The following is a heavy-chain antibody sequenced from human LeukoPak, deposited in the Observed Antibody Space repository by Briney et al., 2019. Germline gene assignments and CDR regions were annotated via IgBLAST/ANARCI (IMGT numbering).Heavy chain of an antibody. CDR1: GDSISNGVKY. CDR2: IYHSGRS. V-gene: IGHV4-31*03. Sequence: SETLSLTCTVSGDSISNGVKYWSCIRQHPGRGLEWIGYIYHSGRSYYNPSLKSRITMSVDTCKNQFSLNLSSVTAADTAVYHCARGQVECTGGTRQSRVGFDFWGQGTLSPSR. D-gene: IGHD2-8*02. CDR3: ARGQVECTGGTRQSRVGFDF. J-gene: IGHJ4*02.